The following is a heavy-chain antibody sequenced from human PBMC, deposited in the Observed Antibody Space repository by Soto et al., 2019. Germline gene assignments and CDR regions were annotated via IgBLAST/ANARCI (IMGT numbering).Heavy chain of an antibody. V-gene: IGHV4-31*03. J-gene: IGHJ5*02. D-gene: IGHD2-15*01. Sequence: PSETLSLTCTVSGGSISSGGYYWSWIRQHPGKGLEWIGYIYYSGSTYYNPSLKSRVTISVDTSKNQFSLKLSSVTAADTAVYYCARDLAAPWYNWLDPWGPGTMVTVST. CDR2: IYYSGST. CDR1: GGSISSGGYY. CDR3: ARDLAAPWYNWLDP.